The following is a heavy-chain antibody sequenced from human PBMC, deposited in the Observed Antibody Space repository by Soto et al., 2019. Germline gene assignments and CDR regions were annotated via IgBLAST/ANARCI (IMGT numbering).Heavy chain of an antibody. D-gene: IGHD2-15*01. CDR3: ARGRSGGSLLQVPYYYMDV. CDR1: GYTFTSYD. CDR2: MNPNSGNT. J-gene: IGHJ6*03. V-gene: IGHV1-8*01. Sequence: ASVKVSCKASGYTFTSYDINWVRQATGQGLEWMGWMNPNSGNTGYAQKFQGRVTMTRNTSISTAYMELSSLRSEDTAVYYCARGRSGGSLLQVPYYYMDVWGKGTTVTVSS.